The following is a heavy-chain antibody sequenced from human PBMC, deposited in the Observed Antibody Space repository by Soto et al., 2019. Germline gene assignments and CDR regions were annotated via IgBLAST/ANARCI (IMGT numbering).Heavy chain of an antibody. D-gene: IGHD3-22*01. Sequence: PGGSLRLSCAASGFTFSSYAMSWVRQAPGKGLEGVSAISGSGGSTYYADSVKGRFTISRDNSKNTLYLQKNSLRAEDTAVYYCAKDRKGRAQYYYDSSGYFPLRYYYGMDVWGQGTTVTVSS. CDR2: ISGSGGST. CDR3: AKDRKGRAQYYYDSSGYFPLRYYYGMDV. CDR1: GFTFSSYA. J-gene: IGHJ6*02. V-gene: IGHV3-23*01.